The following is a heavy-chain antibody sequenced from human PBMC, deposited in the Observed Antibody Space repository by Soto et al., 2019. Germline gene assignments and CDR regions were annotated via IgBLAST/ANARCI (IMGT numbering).Heavy chain of an antibody. J-gene: IGHJ4*02. CDR3: ARQIYDSDSGPNFQYYFDS. CDR1: EYSFRIYW. D-gene: IGHD3-22*01. Sequence: PGESLKISCQAFEYSFRIYWISWVRQKPGGGLEWMGRVDPNDSFATYSPSFRGHVTISAAKSITTVFLQWSSLRASDTAMYYCARQIYDSDSGPNFQYYFDSWGQGALVTVSS. V-gene: IGHV5-10-1*01. CDR2: VDPNDSFA.